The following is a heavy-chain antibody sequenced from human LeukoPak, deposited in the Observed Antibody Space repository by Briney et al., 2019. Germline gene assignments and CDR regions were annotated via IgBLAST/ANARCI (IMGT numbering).Heavy chain of an antibody. Sequence: SETLSLTCTVSGDSISSYYWSWIRQPPGKGLDWIGYIYYSGSTNYNPSLKSRVTISVDTSKNQFSLKLSSVTAADTAVYYCARGFGPSYDFWSGYSDLTYYFDYWGQGTLVTVSS. CDR1: GDSISSYY. J-gene: IGHJ4*02. CDR3: ARGFGPSYDFWSGYSDLTYYFDY. V-gene: IGHV4-59*01. D-gene: IGHD3-3*01. CDR2: IYYSGST.